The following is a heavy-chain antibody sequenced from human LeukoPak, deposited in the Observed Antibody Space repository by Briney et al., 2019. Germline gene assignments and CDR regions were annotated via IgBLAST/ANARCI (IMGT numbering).Heavy chain of an antibody. CDR3: ARDTYYDSRKGAFDI. CDR1: GFTFSSYW. CDR2: IKQDGSEK. J-gene: IGHJ3*02. D-gene: IGHD3-22*01. V-gene: IGHV3-7*01. Sequence: GGSLRLSCAASGFTFSSYWMSWVRQAPGKGLEWAANIKQDGSEKYYVDSVKGRFTISRDNAKNSLYLQMNSLRAEDTAVYYCARDTYYDSRKGAFDIWGQGTMVTVSS.